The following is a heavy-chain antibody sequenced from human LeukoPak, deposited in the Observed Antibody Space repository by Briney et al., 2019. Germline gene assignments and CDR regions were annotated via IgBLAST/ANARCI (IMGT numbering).Heavy chain of an antibody. CDR2: ISSSGDTV. CDR1: GFTFSDYY. V-gene: IGHV3-11*01. J-gene: IGHJ4*02. Sequence: PGGSLRLSCAASGFTFSDYYMSWIRQTPGKGLECLAYISSSGDTVYYAASVEGRFTTSRDNANNLLFLQMHSLTDEDTGVYYCAVGFDYWGQGTLVSVSS. CDR3: AVGFDY.